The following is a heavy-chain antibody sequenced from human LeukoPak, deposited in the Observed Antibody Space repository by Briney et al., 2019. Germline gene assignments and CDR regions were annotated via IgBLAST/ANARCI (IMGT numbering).Heavy chain of an antibody. CDR3: ASEGSSSSAFDY. D-gene: IGHD6-13*01. J-gene: IGHJ4*02. CDR1: GFTFSSYG. V-gene: IGHV3-30*03. Sequence: PGGSLRLSCAASGFTFSSYGMHWVRQAPGKGLEWVAIISNDGSNKYYADSVKGRVTISRDNSKNTLYLQMNSLRAEDTAVYYCASEGSSSSAFDYWGQGTLVTVSS. CDR2: ISNDGSNK.